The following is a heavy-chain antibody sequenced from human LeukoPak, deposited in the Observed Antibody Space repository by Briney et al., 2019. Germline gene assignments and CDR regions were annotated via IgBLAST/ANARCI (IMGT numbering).Heavy chain of an antibody. CDR2: INSYGTVR. Sequence: GGSLRLSCAASGFTFSNYWMYWVRRVPGMGLVWVARINSYGTVRNYADSVQGRFTVSRDNAKSTLYLQMNSLRAEDTAVYYCARDGSCSSTSCYFRGEFDYWGQGTLVTVSS. V-gene: IGHV3-74*01. CDR3: ARDGSCSSTSCYFRGEFDY. CDR1: GFTFSNYW. D-gene: IGHD2-2*01. J-gene: IGHJ4*02.